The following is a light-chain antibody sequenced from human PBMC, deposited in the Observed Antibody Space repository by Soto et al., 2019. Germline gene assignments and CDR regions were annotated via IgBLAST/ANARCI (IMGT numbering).Light chain of an antibody. J-gene: IGKJ5*01. V-gene: IGKV3-20*01. CDR1: QSVSSNF. CDR2: SAS. Sequence: EIVLTHSPGTLSLSPGERATLSCRASQSVSSNFLAGYQQKSGQAPRLLIYSASSRATGIPGRFSGSGSGTGFTLTISRQKPEDFAFYYCQQYLSSPITCGQGTRLAMK. CDR3: QQYLSSPIT.